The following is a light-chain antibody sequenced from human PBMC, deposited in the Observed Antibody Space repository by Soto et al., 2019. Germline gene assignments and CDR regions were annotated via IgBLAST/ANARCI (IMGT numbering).Light chain of an antibody. Sequence: QSVLTQPRSVSGSPGQSVTISCTGTSSDVGYYNYVSWYQQHPGQAPKLMIYDVNKWPSGVPDRFSGSKSGNTASLTISGLQAEDEADYYCCSYAGSYTVVFGGGTKLTVL. CDR3: CSYAGSYTVV. CDR2: DVN. CDR1: SSDVGYYNY. J-gene: IGLJ2*01. V-gene: IGLV2-11*01.